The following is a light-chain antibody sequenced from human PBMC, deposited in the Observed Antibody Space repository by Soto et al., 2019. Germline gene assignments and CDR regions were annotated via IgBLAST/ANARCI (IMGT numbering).Light chain of an antibody. Sequence: DIQLTQSPSFLCASVGDRVTITCRASQDIGTYLAWYQQKSGKAPELLIYAASTVQSGVPSRFSGSGSGTDFTLTISSLQPEDFATYYCQQLKSYPRIFGQGTRLEIK. V-gene: IGKV1-9*01. CDR2: AAS. CDR1: QDIGTY. CDR3: QQLKSYPRI. J-gene: IGKJ5*01.